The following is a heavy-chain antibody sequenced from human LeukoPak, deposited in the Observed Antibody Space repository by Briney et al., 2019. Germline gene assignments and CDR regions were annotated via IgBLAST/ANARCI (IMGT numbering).Heavy chain of an antibody. Sequence: ASVKVSCKCSVYTFTSYAMNWVRQAPGQGLEWMGWISADNGNTNYAQKLQGRVTMTKHTSTNTAYMELRSLRSDDTAVYYCARRSNWIGPWGQGTLIIVSS. V-gene: IGHV1-18*01. J-gene: IGHJ5*02. CDR3: ARRSNWIGP. CDR2: ISADNGNT. CDR1: VYTFTSYA. D-gene: IGHD3-10*01.